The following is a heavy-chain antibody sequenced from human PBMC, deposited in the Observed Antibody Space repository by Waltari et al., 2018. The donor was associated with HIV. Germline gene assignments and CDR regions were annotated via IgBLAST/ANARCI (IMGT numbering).Heavy chain of an antibody. Sequence: QVQLVESGGGVVQPGRSLRLSCAASGFTFRNYGMHWVRQAPGEGLGWVGVLPFDGSNQYYAESVGCRLTISRDNSKKQVFLQMNSLRLDDSALYYCATGQQVWETWSQLDYWGQGTLVIVSS. CDR1: GFTFRNYG. CDR2: LPFDGSNQ. J-gene: IGHJ4*02. V-gene: IGHV3-33*08. CDR3: ATGQQVWETWSQLDY. D-gene: IGHD1-1*01.